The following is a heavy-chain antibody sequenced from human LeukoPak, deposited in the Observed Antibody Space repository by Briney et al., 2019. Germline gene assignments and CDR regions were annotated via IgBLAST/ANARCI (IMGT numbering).Heavy chain of an antibody. CDR3: ASRRGYYFDY. V-gene: IGHV3-48*01. CDR1: GFTFSSYS. CDR2: ISSSSSTI. D-gene: IGHD3-10*01. J-gene: IGHJ4*02. Sequence: GGSLRPSCAASGFTFSSYSMNWVRQAPGKGLEWVSYISSSSSTIYYADSVKGRFTISRDNAKNSLYLQMNSLRAEDTAVYYCASRRGYYFDYWGQGTLVTVSS.